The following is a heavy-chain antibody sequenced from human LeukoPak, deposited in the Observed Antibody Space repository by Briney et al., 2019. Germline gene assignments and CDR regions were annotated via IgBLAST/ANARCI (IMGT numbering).Heavy chain of an antibody. CDR3: ARDGPPYYYGSGSYYPLDY. Sequence: PGGSLRLSCAASGFTFSSYEMNWVRQAPGKRLEWVSYISSSGSTIYYADSVKGRFTISRDNAKNSLYLQMNSLRAEDTAVYYCARDGPPYYYGSGSYYPLDYWGQGTLVTVSS. CDR1: GFTFSSYE. V-gene: IGHV3-48*03. CDR2: ISSSGSTI. J-gene: IGHJ4*02. D-gene: IGHD3-10*01.